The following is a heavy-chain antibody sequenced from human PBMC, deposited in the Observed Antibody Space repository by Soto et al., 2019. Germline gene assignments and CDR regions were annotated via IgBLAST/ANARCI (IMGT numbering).Heavy chain of an antibody. Sequence: EGSLRLSCAPSGFTFSTYAMSWVRQAPGKGLEWVSAISAIGTSAYYADSVKGRFTISRDNSENTLYLQLNSLRAEDTAVYYCTTLYPHGAGSHSRHWGRGTLVTVTS. CDR2: ISAIGTSA. V-gene: IGHV3-23*01. CDR1: GFTFSTYA. CDR3: TTLYPHGAGSHSRH. J-gene: IGHJ4*02. D-gene: IGHD3-10*01.